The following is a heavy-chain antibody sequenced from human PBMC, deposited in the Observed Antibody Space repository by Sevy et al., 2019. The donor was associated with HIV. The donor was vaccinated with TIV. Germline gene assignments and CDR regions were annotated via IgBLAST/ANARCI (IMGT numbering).Heavy chain of an antibody. CDR3: AKDGAYYGSDGMDV. J-gene: IGHJ6*02. CDR2: ISSGSSYI. V-gene: IGHV3-21*01. Sequence: GGSLRLSCAASGFTFSYYDLNWVRQAPGKGLECVSSISSGSSYIYYADSVKGRFTISRDNAENSLFLQMNSLRAEDTAVYYCAKDGAYYGSDGMDVWGQGTTVTVSS. CDR1: GFTFSYYD. D-gene: IGHD3-10*01.